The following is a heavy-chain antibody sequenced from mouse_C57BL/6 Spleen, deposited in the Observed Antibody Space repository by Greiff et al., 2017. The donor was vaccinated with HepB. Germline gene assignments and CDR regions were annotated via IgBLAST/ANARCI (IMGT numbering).Heavy chain of an antibody. Sequence: EVQLVESGGGLVKPGGSLKLSCAASGFTFSSYAMSWVCQTPEKRLEWVSTISAGGSYTYYPDNVKGPFTISRANAKNNLYLQMGHLKSEDTAMYYCARDHADDDFDYWGQGTTLTVSS. CDR1: GFTFSSYA. V-gene: IGHV5-4*01. D-gene: IGHD2-12*01. CDR3: ARDHADDDFDY. CDR2: ISAGGSYT. J-gene: IGHJ2*01.